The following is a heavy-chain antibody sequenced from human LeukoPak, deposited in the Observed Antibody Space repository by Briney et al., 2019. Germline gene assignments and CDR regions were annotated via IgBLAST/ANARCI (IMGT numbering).Heavy chain of an antibody. D-gene: IGHD6-19*01. CDR2: ITGTGGST. Sequence: PGGALRLSCAASGFSLRTYVVSWVRQPPGKELQWVSGITGTGGSTYYADSVKGRFTVSRDTSKNTLYLQMNSLRAEDTAIYYCAKDHGTAVAGFYYWGQGTLVTVSS. J-gene: IGHJ4*02. CDR3: AKDHGTAVAGFYY. V-gene: IGHV3-23*01. CDR1: GFSLRTYV.